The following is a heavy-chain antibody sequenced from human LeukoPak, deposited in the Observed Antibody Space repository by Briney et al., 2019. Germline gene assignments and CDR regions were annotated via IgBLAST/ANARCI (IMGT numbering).Heavy chain of an antibody. CDR3: ARLILGYSYDIDSYYYYMDV. V-gene: IGHV4-39*01. CDR2: IYYSGST. Sequence: SETLSLTCTVSSGSISSSSYYWGWIRQPPGKGLEWIGSIYYSGSTYYNPSLKSRVTISVDTSKNQFSLKLSSVTAADTAVYYCARLILGYSYDIDSYYYYMDVWGKGTTVTVSS. CDR1: SGSISSSSYY. J-gene: IGHJ6*03. D-gene: IGHD5-18*01.